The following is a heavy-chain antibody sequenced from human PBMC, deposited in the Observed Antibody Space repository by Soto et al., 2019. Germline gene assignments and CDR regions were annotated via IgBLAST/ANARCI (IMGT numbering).Heavy chain of an antibody. Sequence: SVKVSCKASGFTFTSSAMQWVRQARGQRLEWIGWIVVGSGNTNYAQKFQERVTITRDMSTSTAYMELRSLRSDDTAVYYCARRPGSGWFYGMDVWGQGTTVTVSS. CDR2: IVVGSGNT. CDR1: GFTFTSSA. V-gene: IGHV1-58*02. CDR3: ARRPGSGWFYGMDV. J-gene: IGHJ6*02. D-gene: IGHD6-19*01.